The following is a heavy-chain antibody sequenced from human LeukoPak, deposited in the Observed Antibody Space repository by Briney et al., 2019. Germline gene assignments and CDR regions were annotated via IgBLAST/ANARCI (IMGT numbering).Heavy chain of an antibody. V-gene: IGHV1-18*01. CDR2: ISAYNSNT. J-gene: IGHJ1*01. D-gene: IGHD6-13*01. CDR3: ARVVSSCWYVSPPL. Sequence: GASVKVSFTSSGYTFTSYGISWVRQAPGQGLEWMGWISAYNSNTNYAQKLQGRVTMTTDTSTSTAYLELRSLRSDDTAVYYCARVVSSCWYVSPPLWAQGPVVPVSS. CDR1: GYTFTSYG.